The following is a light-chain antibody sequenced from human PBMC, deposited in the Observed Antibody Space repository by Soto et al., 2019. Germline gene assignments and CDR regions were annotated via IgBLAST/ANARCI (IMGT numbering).Light chain of an antibody. CDR3: CSYAGRSTVV. J-gene: IGLJ2*01. CDR2: EGI. Sequence: QSVLTQPASVSGSPGQSITISCTGTSSDVGSYNLVSWYQQVPSKPPQLIIYEGIKRPSGVSSRFSGSKSGNTASLTISGLQAEDEADYYCCSYAGRSTVVFGGGTQLTVL. V-gene: IGLV2-23*01. CDR1: SSDVGSYNL.